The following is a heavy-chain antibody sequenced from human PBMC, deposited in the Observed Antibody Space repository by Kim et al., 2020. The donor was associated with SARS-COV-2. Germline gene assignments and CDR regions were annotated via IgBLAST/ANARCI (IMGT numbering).Heavy chain of an antibody. Sequence: GGSLRLSCAASGFTFSNYAMHWVRQTPGKGLEWVAVISYDGSGKYYPDSVKGRFNLSRDDSKNTLYLQMNSLRAEDTAVYYCARGGEDFVVVVPSTLDFWGQGTLVAVSS. CDR3: ARGGEDFVVVVPSTLDF. CDR2: ISYDGSGK. J-gene: IGHJ4*02. CDR1: GFTFSNYA. V-gene: IGHV3-30*04. D-gene: IGHD2-15*01.